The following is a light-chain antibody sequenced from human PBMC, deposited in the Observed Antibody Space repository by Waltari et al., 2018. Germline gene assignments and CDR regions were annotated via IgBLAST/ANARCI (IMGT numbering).Light chain of an antibody. CDR1: SSNIGSNT. V-gene: IGLV1-44*01. CDR2: SNN. J-gene: IGLJ1*01. Sequence: QSVLTQPPSASGTPGQRVTISCSGSSSNIGSNTVNWYQQLPGTAPKLLIYSNNQRPSGVPDRFSGSKSGTSASLAISGLQSEHEADYYCAAWDDSLNAYVFGTGTKVTVL. CDR3: AAWDDSLNAYV.